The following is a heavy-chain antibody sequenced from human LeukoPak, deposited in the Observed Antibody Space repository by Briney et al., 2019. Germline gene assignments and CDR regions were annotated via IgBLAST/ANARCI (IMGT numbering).Heavy chain of an antibody. CDR2: IYSGGST. Sequence: GGSLRLSCAAPGFTVSSNYMSGVRQAPGKGREWGSVIYSGGSTYYADSVKGRFTISRDNSKNTLYLQMNSLRAEDTAVYYCARALPPSGYYTTPEYYFDYWGQGTLVTVSS. V-gene: IGHV3-66*01. D-gene: IGHD3-3*01. J-gene: IGHJ4*02. CDR1: GFTVSSNY. CDR3: ARALPPSGYYTTPEYYFDY.